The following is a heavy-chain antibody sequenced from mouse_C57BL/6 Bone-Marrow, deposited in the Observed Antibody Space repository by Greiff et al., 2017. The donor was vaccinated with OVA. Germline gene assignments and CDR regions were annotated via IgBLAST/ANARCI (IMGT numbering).Heavy chain of an antibody. CDR2: IRNKANGYTT. CDR1: GFTFTDYY. J-gene: IGHJ1*03. Sequence: DVQLVESGGGLVQPGGSLSLSCAASGFTFTDYYMSWVRQPPGKALEWLGFIRNKANGYTTEYSASVKGRFTISRDNSQSILYLQMNALGAEDSATYYCARHYYGSSYVWYFDVWGTGTTVTVSS. V-gene: IGHV7-3*01. CDR3: ARHYYGSSYVWYFDV. D-gene: IGHD1-1*01.